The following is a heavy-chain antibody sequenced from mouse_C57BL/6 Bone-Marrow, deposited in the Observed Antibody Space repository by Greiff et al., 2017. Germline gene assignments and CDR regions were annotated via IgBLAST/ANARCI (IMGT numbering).Heavy chain of an antibody. Sequence: QVQLKESGAELVKPGASVKLSCKASGYTFTEYTIHWVKQRSGQGLEWIGWFYPGSGSIKYNEKFKDKATLTADKSSSTVYMELSRLTSEDSAVYFRARHEDADDGYYAPFAYWGQGTLVTVSA. J-gene: IGHJ3*01. CDR2: FYPGSGSI. D-gene: IGHD2-3*01. CDR1: GYTFTEYT. CDR3: ARHEDADDGYYAPFAY. V-gene: IGHV1-62-2*01.